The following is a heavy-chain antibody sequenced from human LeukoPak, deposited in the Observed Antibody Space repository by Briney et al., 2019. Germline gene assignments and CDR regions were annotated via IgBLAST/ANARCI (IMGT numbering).Heavy chain of an antibody. D-gene: IGHD4-17*01. V-gene: IGHV3-15*01. CDR3: TTDRGDDFTVHFDY. Sequence: PGGSLRLSCAASGFTFYNVWMSWVRQTPGKGLEWVGRIKRKSDNGTTEYAAPVKGRFTISRDDSEHTLYLQMDSLKTEDTAVYFCTTDRGDDFTVHFDYWGQGTLVTVSS. CDR1: GFTFYNVW. J-gene: IGHJ4*02. CDR2: IKRKSDNGTT.